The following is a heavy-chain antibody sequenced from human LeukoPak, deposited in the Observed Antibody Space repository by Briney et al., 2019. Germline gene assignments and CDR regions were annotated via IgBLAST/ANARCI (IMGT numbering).Heavy chain of an antibody. CDR1: GFTFSSYS. J-gene: IGHJ5*02. Sequence: PGGSLRLSCAASGFTFSSYSMNWVRQAPGKGLEWVSSISSSSSYIYYADSVKGRFTISRDNAKNSLYLQMNSLRAEDTAVYYCARDPRDGDYFWFDPWGQGTLVTVSS. D-gene: IGHD4-17*01. CDR3: ARDPRDGDYFWFDP. CDR2: ISSSSSYI. V-gene: IGHV3-21*04.